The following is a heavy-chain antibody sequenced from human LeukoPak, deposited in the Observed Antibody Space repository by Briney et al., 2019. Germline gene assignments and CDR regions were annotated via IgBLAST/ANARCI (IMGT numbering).Heavy chain of an antibody. CDR2: INSDGSIT. CDR1: GFTFSTYW. D-gene: IGHD6-13*01. J-gene: IGHJ3*01. Sequence: GGSLRLSCAASGFTFSTYWMHWVRQVPGKGLVWVSRINSDGSITTYADSVKGRFTISRDYAKNTLYLQMNSLRVEDTAVYYCAGGISATGGGWGQGTMVTVSS. CDR3: AGGISATGGG. V-gene: IGHV3-74*01.